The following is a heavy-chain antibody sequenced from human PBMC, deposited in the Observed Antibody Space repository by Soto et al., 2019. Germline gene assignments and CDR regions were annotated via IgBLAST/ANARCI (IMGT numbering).Heavy chain of an antibody. Sequence: GGSLRLSCAASGFTFSSYGMHWVRQAPGKGLEWVAVIWYDGSNKYYADSVKGRFTISRDNSKNTLYLQMNSLRAEDTAVYYCAREGGLHYDILTGLLHYFDYWGQGTLVTVSS. D-gene: IGHD3-9*01. CDR1: GFTFSSYG. V-gene: IGHV3-33*01. J-gene: IGHJ4*02. CDR3: AREGGLHYDILTGLLHYFDY. CDR2: IWYDGSNK.